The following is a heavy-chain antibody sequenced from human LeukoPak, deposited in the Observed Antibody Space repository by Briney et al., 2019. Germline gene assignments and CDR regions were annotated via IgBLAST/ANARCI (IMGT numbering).Heavy chain of an antibody. CDR3: ARDRRAEAGNMRSRYFDL. V-gene: IGHV1-18*01. D-gene: IGHD6-13*01. Sequence: GASVEVSCKASGYTFTSYGISWVRQAPGQGLEWMGWISAYNGNTNYAQKLQGRVTMTTDTSTSTAYMELRSLRSDDTAVYYCARDRRAEAGNMRSRYFDLWGRGTLVTVSS. CDR1: GYTFTSYG. CDR2: ISAYNGNT. J-gene: IGHJ2*01.